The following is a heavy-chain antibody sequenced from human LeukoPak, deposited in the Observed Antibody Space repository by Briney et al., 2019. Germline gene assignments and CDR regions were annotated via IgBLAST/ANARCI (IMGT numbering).Heavy chain of an antibody. D-gene: IGHD6-19*01. Sequence: GVSLRLSCAASGFTFSSYEMNWVRQAPGKGLEWVAFIRYDGTNNYYVDSVKGRFTISRDDSKNTLYLQMNSLRTEDTAVYYCAKDPLAYNSGWYYFDYWGQGTLVTVSS. CDR1: GFTFSSYE. CDR2: IRYDGTNN. V-gene: IGHV3-30*02. CDR3: AKDPLAYNSGWYYFDY. J-gene: IGHJ4*02.